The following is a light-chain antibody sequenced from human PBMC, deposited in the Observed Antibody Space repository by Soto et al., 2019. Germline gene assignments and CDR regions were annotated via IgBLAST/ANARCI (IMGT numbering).Light chain of an antibody. J-gene: IGKJ1*01. Sequence: NLFTPSPITPSLAPGEKATLSCRASQSVSSSYLAWYQQKPGQAPRLLIYGASSRATGIPDRFSGSGSGTDFSLTISRLEPEDFAVYYCQQYGSSPWTFGQGTKVDIK. CDR2: GAS. V-gene: IGKV3-20*01. CDR3: QQYGSSPWT. CDR1: QSVSSSY.